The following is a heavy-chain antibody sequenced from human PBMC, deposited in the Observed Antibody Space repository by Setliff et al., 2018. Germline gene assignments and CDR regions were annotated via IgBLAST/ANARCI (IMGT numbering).Heavy chain of an antibody. V-gene: IGHV4-39*07. D-gene: IGHD3-9*01. CDR2: IYQNGST. Sequence: SETLSLTCSVSGASISTTYYYWDWIRQSPEKGLEWIGTIYQNGSTTYNPSLKSRVTISLDTSQNQFSLKVNSVTAADTAVYYCAASRVPATGLVNYWGQGTLVTVSS. CDR3: AASRVPATGLVNY. J-gene: IGHJ4*02. CDR1: GASISTTYYY.